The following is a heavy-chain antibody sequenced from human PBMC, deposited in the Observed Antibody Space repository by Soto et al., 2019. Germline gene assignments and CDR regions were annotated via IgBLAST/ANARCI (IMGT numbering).Heavy chain of an antibody. Sequence: PGESLKISCKGSGYTFTSYWISWVRQMPGEGLEWMGAIYPGDSDTRYSPSFQGQVTISVDKSISTAYEQWSSLKASDSAIYYCFRGGVTSRTFDYWGQGTLVTVSS. CDR2: IYPGDSDT. J-gene: IGHJ4*02. D-gene: IGHD3-16*01. CDR3: FRGGVTSRTFDY. CDR1: GYTFTSYW. V-gene: IGHV5-51*01.